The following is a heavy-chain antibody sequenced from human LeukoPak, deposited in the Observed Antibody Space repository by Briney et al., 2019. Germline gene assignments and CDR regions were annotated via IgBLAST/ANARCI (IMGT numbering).Heavy chain of an antibody. J-gene: IGHJ4*02. CDR3: AKGPAALVVVVAATGDY. CDR2: ISGSGAST. D-gene: IGHD2-15*01. Sequence: GGSLRLSCAASGFNFNSYAMSWVRQAPGKGLEWVSAISGSGASTYYADSVKGRFTISRDNSKNTLYLQMNSLRADDTAVYYCAKGPAALVVVVAATGDYWGRGTLVTVSS. CDR1: GFNFNSYA. V-gene: IGHV3-23*01.